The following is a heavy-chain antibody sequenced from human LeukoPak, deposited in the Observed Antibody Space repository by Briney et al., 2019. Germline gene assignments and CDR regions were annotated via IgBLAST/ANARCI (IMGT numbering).Heavy chain of an antibody. V-gene: IGHV1-18*01. J-gene: IGHJ6*02. D-gene: IGHD2-21*02. CDR1: GGTFSSYA. Sequence: ASVKVSCKASGGTFSSYAISWVRQAPGQGLEWMGWISAYNGNTNYAQKLQGRVTMTTDTSTSTAYMELRSLRSDDTAVYYCARDLAGYCGGDCYSGIYYYYGMDVWGQGTTVTVSS. CDR3: ARDLAGYCGGDCYSGIYYYYGMDV. CDR2: ISAYNGNT.